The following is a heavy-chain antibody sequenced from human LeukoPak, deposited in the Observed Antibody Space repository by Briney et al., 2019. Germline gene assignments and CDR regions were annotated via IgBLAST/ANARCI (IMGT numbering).Heavy chain of an antibody. CDR1: ARTFSSYA. Sequence: SVKVSSKASARTFSSYAISWVRQAPGQGLERMGGIIPIFGTANYAQKFQGRVTITADESTSTAYMKLSSLRSEYTAVYYCARSRLAGDIVVVQNQYYFDYWGQATLVTVSS. CDR3: ARSRLAGDIVVVQNQYYFDY. CDR2: IIPIFGTA. J-gene: IGHJ4*02. V-gene: IGHV1-69*01. D-gene: IGHD2-2*01.